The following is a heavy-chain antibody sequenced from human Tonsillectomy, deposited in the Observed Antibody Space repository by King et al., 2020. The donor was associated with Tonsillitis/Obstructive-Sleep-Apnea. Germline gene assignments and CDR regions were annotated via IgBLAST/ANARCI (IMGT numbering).Heavy chain of an antibody. Sequence: QVQLQQWGAGLLKPSETLSLSCAVYGGSFSGHFWGWIRQPPGKGLEWIGEIMHTGSTNYNPSLKSRVTISVDTSKSQFALKLNSVTAADTAVYYCARVGGSGYHFDYWGQGTLVIVSS. CDR3: ARVGGSGYHFDY. CDR1: GGSFSGHF. J-gene: IGHJ4*02. V-gene: IGHV4-34*12. CDR2: IMHTGST. D-gene: IGHD5-12*01.